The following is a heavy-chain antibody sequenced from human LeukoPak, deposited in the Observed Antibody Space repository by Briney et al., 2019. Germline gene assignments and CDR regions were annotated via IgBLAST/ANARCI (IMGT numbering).Heavy chain of an antibody. CDR1: GTSLSSYY. V-gene: IGHV4-34*01. Sequence: SETLSLTCAVSGTSLSSYYWSWIRQSPEKGLEWIGEINHSGYTNNNPSLKSRVTMSVDTANNRFSLSLSSVTAADTAVYFRARMTTGHDYWGQGILVTVSS. D-gene: IGHD4-17*01. CDR3: ARMTTGHDY. J-gene: IGHJ4*02. CDR2: INHSGYT.